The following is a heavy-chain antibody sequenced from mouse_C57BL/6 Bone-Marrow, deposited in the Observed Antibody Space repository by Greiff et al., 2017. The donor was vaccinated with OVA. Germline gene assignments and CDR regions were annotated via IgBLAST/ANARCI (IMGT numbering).Heavy chain of an antibody. J-gene: IGHJ3*01. CDR2: RSPLTCNP. D-gene: IGHD2-13*01. CDR3: ARERLLFAY. Sequence: VQLQQSGAELARPGASVKLSCKASGYTFTSYGISWVKQRTGQGLEWVLPRSPLTCNPYYNEKFKGKATLTADKSSSTAYMELRSLTSEDSAVYFCARERLLFAYWGQGTLVTVSA. V-gene: IGHV1-81*01. CDR1: GYTFTSYG.